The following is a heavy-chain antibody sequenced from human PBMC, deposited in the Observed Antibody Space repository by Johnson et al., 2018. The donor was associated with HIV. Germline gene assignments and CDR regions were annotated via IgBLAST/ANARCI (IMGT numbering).Heavy chain of an antibody. CDR3: AKAVGGYAFDF. Sequence: QVQLVESGGGVVRPGRSLRLSCAACEFTFSRFAMHWVRQAPGKGLEWVAVISYDGNNKYYTDSVKGRFTISRDNSKNTLYLQMNSLRVEDTAVYYCAKAVGGYAFDFWGQGTMVTVSS. J-gene: IGHJ3*01. CDR1: EFTFSRFA. CDR2: ISYDGNNK. V-gene: IGHV3-30-3*01. D-gene: IGHD1-26*01.